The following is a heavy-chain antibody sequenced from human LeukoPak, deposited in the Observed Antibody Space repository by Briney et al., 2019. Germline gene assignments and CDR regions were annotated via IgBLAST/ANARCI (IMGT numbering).Heavy chain of an antibody. J-gene: IGHJ4*02. CDR1: GFTVSSNY. V-gene: IGHV3-53*01. D-gene: IGHD3-22*01. Sequence: PGGSLRLSCPASGFTVSSNYMSWVRQAPGKGLEWVSVIYSGGSTYYADSVKGRFTISRDNSKNTLYLQMNSLRAEDTAVYYCARALVGSGYYYSSDYWGQGTLVTVSS. CDR3: ARALVGSGYYYSSDY. CDR2: IYSGGST.